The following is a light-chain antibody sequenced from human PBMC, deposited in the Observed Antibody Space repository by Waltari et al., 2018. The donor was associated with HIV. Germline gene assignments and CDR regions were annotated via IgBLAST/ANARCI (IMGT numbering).Light chain of an antibody. V-gene: IGLV1-40*01. Sequence: QSVLTQPPSVSGAPGQTVTVSCTGSTSNPGATLDVPCYQPLPGTAPKLLIYGHNNRPSGVPARFSGSRSGSSASLAITGLQAEDEADYYCQSYDNVLTAVIFGGGTKVTVL. CDR3: QSYDNVLTAVI. CDR2: GHN. J-gene: IGLJ2*01. CDR1: TSNPGATLD.